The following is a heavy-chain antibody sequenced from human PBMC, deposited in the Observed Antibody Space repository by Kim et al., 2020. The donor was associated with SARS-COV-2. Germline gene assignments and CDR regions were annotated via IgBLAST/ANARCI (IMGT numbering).Heavy chain of an antibody. CDR2: IWYDGSNK. D-gene: IGHD3-3*01. Sequence: GGSLRLSCAASGFTFSSYGMHWVRQAPGKGLEWVAVIWYDGSNKYYADSVKGRFTISRDNSKNTLYLQMNSLRAEDTAVYYCARASYYDFWSGYYNYGMDVWGQGTTVTVSS. CDR1: GFTFSSYG. J-gene: IGHJ6*02. V-gene: IGHV3-33*01. CDR3: ARASYYDFWSGYYNYGMDV.